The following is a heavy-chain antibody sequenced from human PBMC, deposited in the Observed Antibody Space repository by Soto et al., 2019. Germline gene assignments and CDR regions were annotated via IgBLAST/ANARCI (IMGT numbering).Heavy chain of an antibody. CDR1: GYTFTSYG. CDR2: ISAYNGNT. J-gene: IGHJ6*03. Sequence: KVSCKASGYTFTSYGISWVRQAPGQGLEWMGWISAYNGNTNYAQKLQGRVTMTTDTSTSTAYMELRSLRSDDTAVYSCARDWPGSEGSDYYYYMDVWGKGTTVTVSS. V-gene: IGHV1-18*01. CDR3: ARDWPGSEGSDYYYYMDV. D-gene: IGHD1-26*01.